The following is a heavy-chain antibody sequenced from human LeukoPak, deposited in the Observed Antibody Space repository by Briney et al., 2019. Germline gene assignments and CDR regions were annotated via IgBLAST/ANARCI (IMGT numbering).Heavy chain of an antibody. Sequence: KTGGSLRLSCAASGFTFSSYSMNWVRQAPGKRLEWVSSISSSSSYIYYADSVKGRFTISRDNAKNSLYLQMNSLRAEDTAVYYCATLRGYDSSGYSDWGQGTLVTVSS. CDR1: GFTFSSYS. CDR3: ATLRGYDSSGYSD. CDR2: ISSSSSYI. V-gene: IGHV3-21*01. D-gene: IGHD3-22*01. J-gene: IGHJ4*02.